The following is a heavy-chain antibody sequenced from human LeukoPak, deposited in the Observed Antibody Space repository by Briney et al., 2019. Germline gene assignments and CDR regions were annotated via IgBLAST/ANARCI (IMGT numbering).Heavy chain of an antibody. CDR1: GDSVSGYY. CDR3: ARWEVRLNAFEM. Sequence: KPSETLSLTCIVSGDSVSGYYWNWIRQPPGKGLEWIGYTHHSGNTVYNPSLKSRVTTSVDTSKNQFSLSLSSVTAADTAVYYCARWEVRLNAFEMWGQGTMVTVSS. CDR2: THHSGNT. V-gene: IGHV4-59*02. J-gene: IGHJ3*02. D-gene: IGHD3-10*01.